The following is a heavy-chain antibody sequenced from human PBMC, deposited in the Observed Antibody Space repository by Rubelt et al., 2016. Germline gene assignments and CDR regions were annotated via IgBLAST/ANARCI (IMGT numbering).Heavy chain of an antibody. CDR3: ARDRSYYDSGYAFDI. D-gene: IGHD3-22*01. V-gene: IGHV3-66*01. CDR2: IYSGGST. J-gene: IGHJ3*02. Sequence: VQLVESGGGLVQPGGSLRLSCAASGFTVSSNYMSWVRQAPGKGLEWVSVIYSGGSTYYADSVKGRLTISGDNSKNTRYLQMNSLRAEDTAVYYCARDRSYYDSGYAFDIWGQGTMVTVSS. CDR1: GFTVSSNY.